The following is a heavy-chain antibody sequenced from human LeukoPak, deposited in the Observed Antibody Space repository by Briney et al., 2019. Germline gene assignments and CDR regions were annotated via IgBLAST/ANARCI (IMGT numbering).Heavy chain of an antibody. CDR3: ATSKRGSIFGYVDF. D-gene: IGHD5-18*01. V-gene: IGHV4-59*11. CDR2: LFDSVNT. Sequence: SETLSLTCTVSGGSLSSHYWSWIRQPPGKGLEWIAYLFDSVNTKDNPSLQSRLTLSADTSKNQFSLRLSSVTAADAAVYYCATSKRGSIFGYVDFWGQGIKVTVSS. J-gene: IGHJ4*02. CDR1: GGSLSSHY.